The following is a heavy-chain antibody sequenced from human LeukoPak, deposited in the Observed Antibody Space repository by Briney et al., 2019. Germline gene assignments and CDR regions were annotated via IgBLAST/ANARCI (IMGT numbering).Heavy chain of an antibody. CDR1: GFTFSSYG. D-gene: IGHD3-10*01. Sequence: PGGSLRLSCAASGFTFSSYGMHWVRQAPDKGLEWVAFIRYDGSNKYYADSVKGRFTISRDNSKNTLYLQMNSLRAEDTAVYYCARDPEGSTVLYNWFDPWGQGTLVTVSS. V-gene: IGHV3-30*02. CDR2: IRYDGSNK. CDR3: ARDPEGSTVLYNWFDP. J-gene: IGHJ5*02.